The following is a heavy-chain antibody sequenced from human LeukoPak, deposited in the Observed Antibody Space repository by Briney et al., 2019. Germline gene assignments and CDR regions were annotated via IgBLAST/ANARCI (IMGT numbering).Heavy chain of an antibody. J-gene: IGHJ6*03. CDR3: ARHLRSSWYDYYYYYMDV. CDR2: IYYSGST. V-gene: IGHV4-39*01. Sequence: SETLSLTCTVSGGSISSSSYYWGWIRQPPGKGLEWIGSIYYSGSTYYNPSLKSRVTISVDTSKNQFSLKLSSVTAADTAVYYCARHLRSSWYDYYYYYMDVWGKGTTVTISS. CDR1: GGSISSSSYY. D-gene: IGHD6-13*01.